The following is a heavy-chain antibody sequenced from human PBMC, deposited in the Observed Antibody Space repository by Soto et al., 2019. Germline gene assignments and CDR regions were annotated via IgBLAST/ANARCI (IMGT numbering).Heavy chain of an antibody. J-gene: IGHJ4*02. Sequence: QLQLQESGPGLVKPSETLSLTCTVSGGSISSRSDYWGWIRQPPGKGLEWIGSIYYSGITYYNPSLGSRITISVDTSKDQFSLKLTSVTAADMAVYYCARHRPTPRVYFFDYWGRGTLVTVSP. CDR2: IYYSGIT. D-gene: IGHD2-8*01. CDR3: ARHRPTPRVYFFDY. V-gene: IGHV4-39*01. CDR1: GGSISSRSDY.